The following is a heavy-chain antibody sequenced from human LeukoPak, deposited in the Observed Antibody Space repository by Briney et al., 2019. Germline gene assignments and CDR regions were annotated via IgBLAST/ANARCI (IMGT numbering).Heavy chain of an antibody. J-gene: IGHJ6*03. CDR2: INWNGGST. D-gene: IGHD3-22*01. CDR1: GFTFDDYG. V-gene: IGHV3-20*04. Sequence: GGSLRLSCAASGFTFDDYGMSWVRQAPGKGLEWVSGINWNGGSTGYADSVKGRFTISRDNAENSLYLQMNSPRAEDTALYYCARVYYYYDSSGYLDVWGKGTTVTVSS. CDR3: ARVYYYYDSSGYLDV.